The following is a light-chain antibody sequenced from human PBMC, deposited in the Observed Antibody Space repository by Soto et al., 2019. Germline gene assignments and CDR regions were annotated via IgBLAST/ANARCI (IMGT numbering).Light chain of an antibody. Sequence: QSVLAQPASVSGSPGPSITISCTGTSSDVGGYNSVSWYQQQSGKAPKLIIHEVSYRPSGVSTRFSGSPSGNTASLTISGLQAEDYYYYYCDPYTRSRASVFGSGTKLTV. CDR3: DPYTRSRASV. CDR1: SSDVGGYNS. J-gene: IGLJ1*01. V-gene: IGLV2-14*01. CDR2: EVS.